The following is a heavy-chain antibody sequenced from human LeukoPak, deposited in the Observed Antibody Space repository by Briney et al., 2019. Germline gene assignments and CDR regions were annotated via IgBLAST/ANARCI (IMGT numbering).Heavy chain of an antibody. CDR3: AELGITMIGGV. J-gene: IGHJ6*04. D-gene: IGHD3-10*02. V-gene: IGHV3-23*01. Sequence: GGSLRLSCVGSGFTFSTHGMNWVRQAPGKGLEWVSGISGSGANTYQAVSVKGRFTISRDNAKNSLYLQMNSLRAEDTAVYYCAELGITMIGGVWGKGTTVTISS. CDR1: GFTFSTHG. CDR2: ISGSGANT.